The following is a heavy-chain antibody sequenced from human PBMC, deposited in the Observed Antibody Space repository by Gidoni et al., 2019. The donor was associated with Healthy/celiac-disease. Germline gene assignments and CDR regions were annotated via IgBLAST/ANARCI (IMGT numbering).Heavy chain of an antibody. CDR3: AKDRRPNGALSEGYFDY. J-gene: IGHJ4*02. D-gene: IGHD1-1*01. CDR1: GFTFRSYA. Sequence: EVQLLESGGGLVQPGGSLRLSCAASGFTFRSYAMSWVRQAPGKGLEWVSAISGSGGSTYYADSVKGRFTISRDNSKNTLYLQMNSLRAEDTAVYYCAKDRRPNGALSEGYFDYWGQGTLVTVSS. CDR2: ISGSGGST. V-gene: IGHV3-23*01.